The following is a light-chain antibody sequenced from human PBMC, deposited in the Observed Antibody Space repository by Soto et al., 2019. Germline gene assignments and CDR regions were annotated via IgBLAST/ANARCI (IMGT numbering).Light chain of an antibody. J-gene: IGKJ1*01. CDR3: QQYDSYPLT. CDR2: KAS. Sequence: DIQMTQSPSTLSASLGDRVTITCRASQTISTWLAWYQQKPGKAPNLLIHKASSLESGVPSRFSGSGSATEFTLTITSLQPDDIATYYCQQYDSYPLTFGQGTKVEIK. CDR1: QTISTW. V-gene: IGKV1-5*03.